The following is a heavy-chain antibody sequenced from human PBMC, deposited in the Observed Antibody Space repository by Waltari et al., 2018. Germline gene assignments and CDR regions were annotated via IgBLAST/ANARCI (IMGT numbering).Heavy chain of an antibody. CDR3: ARVGRRAGWQQLNWFDP. J-gene: IGHJ5*02. V-gene: IGHV4-34*01. D-gene: IGHD6-13*01. Sequence: QVQLQQWGAGLLKPSETLSLTCAVYGGSFSGYYWSWIRQPPGKGLEWIGEINHSGSTNYNPSLKSRVTISVDTSKNQFSLKLSSVTAADTAVYYCARVGRRAGWQQLNWFDPWGQGTLVTVSS. CDR2: INHSGST. CDR1: GGSFSGYY.